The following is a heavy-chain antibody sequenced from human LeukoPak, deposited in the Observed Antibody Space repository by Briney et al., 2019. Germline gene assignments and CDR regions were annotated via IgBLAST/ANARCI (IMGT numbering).Heavy chain of an antibody. CDR2: ISWNSGSI. CDR1: GFTFDDYA. J-gene: IGHJ6*02. D-gene: IGHD3-10*01. CDR3: AKDIRQLGYYGMDV. Sequence: GRSLRLSCAASGFTFDDYAMHWVRHAPGKGLEWVSGISWNSGSIGYADSVKGRFTISRDNAKNSLYLQMNSLRAEDTALYYCAKDIRQLGYYGMDVWGQGTTVTVSS. V-gene: IGHV3-9*01.